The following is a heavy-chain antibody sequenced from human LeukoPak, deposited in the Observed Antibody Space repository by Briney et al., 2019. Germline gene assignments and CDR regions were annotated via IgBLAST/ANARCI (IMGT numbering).Heavy chain of an antibody. J-gene: IGHJ4*02. D-gene: IGHD2-15*01. CDR2: IRYDGSNK. CDR1: GFTFSSYG. Sequence: PGGSLRLSCAASGFTFSSYGMHWVRQAPGKGLEWVAFIRYDGSNKYYADSVKGRFTISGDNSKNTLYLQMNSLRAGDTAVYYCAKSARRYCSGGSCYYFDYWAREPWSPSPQ. V-gene: IGHV3-30*02. CDR3: AKSARRYCSGGSCYYFDY.